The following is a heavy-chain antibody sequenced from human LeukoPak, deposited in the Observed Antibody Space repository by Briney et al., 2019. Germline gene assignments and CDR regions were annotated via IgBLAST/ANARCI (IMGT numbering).Heavy chain of an antibody. V-gene: IGHV3-7*01. CDR2: IKPDGSER. CDR3: ARDAAWGATISGGFDI. Sequence: GGALRLSCAASGFTFSRYWMTWVRLAPGKGLEWVASIKPDGSERYYVDFVKGRFSVSREKAKTSVYVQMNRLRVEDTAMYFCARDAAWGATISGGFDIWGQGRKVTVSS. D-gene: IGHD5-24*01. J-gene: IGHJ3*02. CDR1: GFTFSRYW.